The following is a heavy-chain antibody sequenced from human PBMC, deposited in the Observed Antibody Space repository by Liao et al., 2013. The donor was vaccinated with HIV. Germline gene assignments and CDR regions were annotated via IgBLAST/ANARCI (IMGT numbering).Heavy chain of an antibody. V-gene: IGHV4-61*02. CDR3: ARGPYYYDSSGYYPYYYYYYMDV. J-gene: IGHJ6*03. CDR1: GGSISSSSYY. D-gene: IGHD3-22*01. CDR2: IYTSGST. Sequence: QLQLQESGPGLVKPSETLSLTCTVSGGSISSSSYYWSWIRQPAGKGLEWIGRIYTSGSTNYNPSLKSRVTMSVDTSKNQFSLKLSSVTAADTAVYYCARGPYYYDSSGYYPYYYYYYMDVWGKGTTVTVSS.